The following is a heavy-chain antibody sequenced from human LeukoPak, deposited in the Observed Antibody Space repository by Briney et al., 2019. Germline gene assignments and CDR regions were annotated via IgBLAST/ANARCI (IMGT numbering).Heavy chain of an antibody. J-gene: IGHJ4*02. V-gene: IGHV3-48*03. CDR2: ISSSGSTI. Sequence: PGGSLRLSCAASGFTFSSYEMNWVRQAPGEGLEWVSYISSSGSTIYYADSVKGRFTISRDNAKNSLYLQMNSLRAEDTAVYYCASAGHGFWSGYFDYWGQGTLVTVSS. CDR3: ASAGHGFWSGYFDY. D-gene: IGHD3-3*01. CDR1: GFTFSSYE.